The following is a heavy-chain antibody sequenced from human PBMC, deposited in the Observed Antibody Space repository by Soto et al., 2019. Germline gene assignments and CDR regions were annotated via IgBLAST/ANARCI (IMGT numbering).Heavy chain of an antibody. CDR2: INWNGAST. J-gene: IGHJ5*02. V-gene: IGHV3-20*01. CDR3: ARTPYGNYDNWFDP. Sequence: RTGGSLRLSCAASGFTFDDHGMSWVRQAPGKGLEWVSGINWNGASTGYANSVKGRFTISRDNAKNSVYLQMNSLRAEYTALYHCARTPYGNYDNWFDPWGQGTLVTVSS. D-gene: IGHD4-4*01. CDR1: GFTFDDHG.